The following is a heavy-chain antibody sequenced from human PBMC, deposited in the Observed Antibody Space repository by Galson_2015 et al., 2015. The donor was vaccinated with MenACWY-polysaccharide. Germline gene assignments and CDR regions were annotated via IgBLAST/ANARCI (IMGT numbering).Heavy chain of an antibody. V-gene: IGHV1-69*04. CDR2: IIPILGIA. J-gene: IGHJ6*02. CDR3: ARDQVVAATNIPNYYGMDV. Sequence: SVKVSCKASGGTFSSYAISWVRQAPGQGLEWMGRIIPILGIANYAQKFQGRVTITADKSTSTAYMELSSLRSEDTAVYYCARDQVVAATNIPNYYGMDVWGQGTTVTVSS. CDR1: GGTFSSYA. D-gene: IGHD2-15*01.